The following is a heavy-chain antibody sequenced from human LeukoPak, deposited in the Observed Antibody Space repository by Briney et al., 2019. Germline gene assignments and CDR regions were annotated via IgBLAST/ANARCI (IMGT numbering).Heavy chain of an antibody. V-gene: IGHV4-59*01. CDR1: GGSISDYH. J-gene: IGHJ4*02. CDR2: IHFTGST. D-gene: IGHD3-10*01. CDR3: ARGRYYGSGSTYFDY. Sequence: LETLSLTCSVSGGSISDYHWTWIRQPPGKGLEWIGYIHFTGSTNSNPSLKSRVTISVDTSKKQFSLRLSSVTAADTAVYYCARGRYYGSGSTYFDYWGQGTLVTVSS.